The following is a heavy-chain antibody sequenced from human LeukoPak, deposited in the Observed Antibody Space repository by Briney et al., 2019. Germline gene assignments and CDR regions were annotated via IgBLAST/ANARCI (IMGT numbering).Heavy chain of an antibody. CDR3: ARSLPDSFDY. V-gene: IGHV3-43*02. Sequence: GGSLRLSCAASGFTFDDYATHWVRQAPGKGLEWVSLISGDGGTTYSADSVKGRFTISRDNSKNSLYLQMNSLRTEDTALYYCARSLPDSFDYWGQRTLVTVSS. CDR1: GFTFDDYA. J-gene: IGHJ4*02. CDR2: ISGDGGTT.